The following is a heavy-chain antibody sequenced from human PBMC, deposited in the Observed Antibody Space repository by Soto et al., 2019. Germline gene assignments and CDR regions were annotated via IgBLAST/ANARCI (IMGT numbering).Heavy chain of an antibody. Sequence: EAQLVQSGGGLIPPGGSLRLSCVASGFSFTSYEMMWVRQTPARGLEWVSYISSRGTIIHYADSVKGRFTVSRDNANNSLYLHMSSLTADDTAVYYCAKKWVRGFDPWGQGSLVTVSS. V-gene: IGHV3-48*03. CDR3: AKKWVRGFDP. CDR1: GFSFTSYE. CDR2: ISSRGTII. J-gene: IGHJ5*02. D-gene: IGHD1-26*01.